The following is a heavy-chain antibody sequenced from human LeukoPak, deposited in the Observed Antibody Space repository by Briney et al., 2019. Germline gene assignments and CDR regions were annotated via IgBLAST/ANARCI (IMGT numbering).Heavy chain of an antibody. CDR2: VYPCDSDT. Sequence: GESLKISCKGSGYSFTSYWIGWVRQMPGKGLEWMGIVYPCDSDTRYSPSFQGQVTISADKSISTAYLQWSSLKASDTAMYYCARQLEDYGGLTGVFDYWGQGTLVTVSS. CDR3: ARQLEDYGGLTGVFDY. D-gene: IGHD4-23*01. V-gene: IGHV5-51*01. J-gene: IGHJ4*02. CDR1: GYSFTSYW.